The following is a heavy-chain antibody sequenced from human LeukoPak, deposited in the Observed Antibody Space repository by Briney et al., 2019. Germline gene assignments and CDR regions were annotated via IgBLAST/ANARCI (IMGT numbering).Heavy chain of an antibody. CDR3: ARGGGAYYDNSGYYRGGSEFDY. V-gene: IGHV4-59*01. D-gene: IGHD3-22*01. J-gene: IGHJ4*02. Sequence: SETLSLTCTVSGGSISSYYWSWIRQPPGKGLEWIGYIYYSGSTNYNPSLKSRVTISVDTSKSQFSLKLSSVTAADTAVYYCARGGGAYYDNSGYYRGGSEFDYWGQGTLVTVSS. CDR2: IYYSGST. CDR1: GGSISSYY.